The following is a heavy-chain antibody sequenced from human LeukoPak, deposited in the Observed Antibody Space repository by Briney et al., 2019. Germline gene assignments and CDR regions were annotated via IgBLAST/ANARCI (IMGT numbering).Heavy chain of an antibody. D-gene: IGHD6-19*01. CDR2: ISAYNGNT. Sequence: ASVKVSCKASGYTFTSYGISWVRQAPGQGLEWMGWISAYNGNTNYAQKLQGRVTMSTDTSTGTAYMELRSLRSDDTAVYYCAREGSGRTHFDPWGQGTLVTVSS. J-gene: IGHJ5*02. CDR3: AREGSGRTHFDP. CDR1: GYTFTSYG. V-gene: IGHV1-18*01.